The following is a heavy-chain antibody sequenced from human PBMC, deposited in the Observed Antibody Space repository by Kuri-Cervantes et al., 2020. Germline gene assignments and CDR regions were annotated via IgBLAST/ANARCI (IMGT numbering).Heavy chain of an antibody. CDR3: ARLVWVRRPMVRGVNEHFWDFDY. CDR1: GGTFSSYA. CDR2: IIPIFGTA. V-gene: IGHV1-69*05. D-gene: IGHD3-10*01. J-gene: IGHJ4*02. Sequence: SVKVSCKDSGGTFSSYAISWVRQAPGQGLEWMGGIIPIFGTANYAQKFQGRVTITTDESTSTAYMELSSLRFEDTAVYYCARLVWVRRPMVRGVNEHFWDFDYWGQGTLVTVSS.